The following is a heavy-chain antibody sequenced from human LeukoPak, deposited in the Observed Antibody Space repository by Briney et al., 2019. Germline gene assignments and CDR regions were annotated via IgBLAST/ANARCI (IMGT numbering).Heavy chain of an antibody. D-gene: IGHD6-6*01. V-gene: IGHV3-23*01. CDR2: ISGSGGST. CDR1: GFTFSSYA. J-gene: IGHJ5*02. CDR3: AKVRGQELVIWFDP. Sequence: GGSLRLSCAASGFTFSSYAMSWVRQAPGKGLEWVSAISGSGGSTYHADSVKGRFTISRDNSKNTLYLQMNSLRAEDTAVYYCAKVRGQELVIWFDPWGQGTLVTVSS.